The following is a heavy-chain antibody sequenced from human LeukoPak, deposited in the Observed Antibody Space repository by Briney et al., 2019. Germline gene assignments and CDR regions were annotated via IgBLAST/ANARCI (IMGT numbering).Heavy chain of an antibody. J-gene: IGHJ6*02. CDR3: ARDRSAYDYPSHYYYYGMDV. D-gene: IGHD5-12*01. CDR1: GGSISSGDYY. Sequence: SQTLSLICTVSGGSISSGDYYWSWIRQPPGKGLEWIGYIYYSGSTYYNPSLKSRVTISVDTSKNQFSLKLSSVTAADTAVYYCARDRSAYDYPSHYYYYGMDVWGQGTTVTVSS. V-gene: IGHV4-30-4*01. CDR2: IYYSGST.